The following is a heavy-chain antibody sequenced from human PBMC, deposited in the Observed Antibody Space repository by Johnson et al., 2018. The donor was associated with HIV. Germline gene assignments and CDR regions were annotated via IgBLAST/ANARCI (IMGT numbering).Heavy chain of an antibody. CDR1: GITFGDYA. D-gene: IGHD6-19*01. CDR2: IRSQAYGGTP. J-gene: IGHJ3*02. Sequence: EVQLVESGGGLVQPGRSLRLSCTVSGITFGDYAMSWFRQAPGKGLEWVGFIRSQAYGGTPEYAASVKDRFTISRDDSKSLAYLQMDSLKIEDTAIYYCTRASSDWYGVAVDIWGQGTMVTVSS. CDR3: TRASSDWYGVAVDI. V-gene: IGHV3-49*03.